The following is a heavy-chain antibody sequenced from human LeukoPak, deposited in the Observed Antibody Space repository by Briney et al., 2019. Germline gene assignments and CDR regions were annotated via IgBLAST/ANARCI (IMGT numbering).Heavy chain of an antibody. CDR3: ASGAEGYVFDP. CDR1: GFTFSSYS. CDR2: ISSSSSTI. D-gene: IGHD5-12*01. J-gene: IGHJ5*02. Sequence: TGGPLRLSCAASGFTFSSYSMNWVRQAPGKGLEWVSYISSSSSTIYYADSVKGRFTISRDNAKNSLYLQMNSLRAEDTAVYYCASGAEGYVFDPWGQGTLVTVSS. V-gene: IGHV3-48*01.